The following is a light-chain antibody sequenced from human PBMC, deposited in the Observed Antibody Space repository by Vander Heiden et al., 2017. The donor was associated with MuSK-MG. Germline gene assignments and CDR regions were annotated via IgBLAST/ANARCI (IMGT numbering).Light chain of an antibody. V-gene: IGKV1-39*01. Sequence: DILMTQSPSSLSASVGDRVTITCRASESIRRYLNWYQYKPGKAPQLLIYATSSLQNGVPSRFSGSGSGTDFTLTITALRPEDFATYCCQQSFSSYTFGPGTKVQIK. CDR1: ESIRRY. J-gene: IGKJ2*01. CDR2: ATS. CDR3: QQSFSSYT.